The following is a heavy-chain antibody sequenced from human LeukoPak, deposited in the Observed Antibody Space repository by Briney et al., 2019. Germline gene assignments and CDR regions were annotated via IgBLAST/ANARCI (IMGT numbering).Heavy chain of an antibody. J-gene: IGHJ4*02. CDR1: GFTFSSYG. Sequence: GGSLRLSCAASGFTFSSYGMHWVRQAPGKGLEWVAVIWYDGSNKYYADSVKGRFIISRDNSKNTLYLQMNSLRAEDTAVYYCARAPRPKPYSGSYYGGFFDYWGQGTLVTVSS. CDR3: ARAPRPKPYSGSYYGGFFDY. V-gene: IGHV3-33*01. CDR2: IWYDGSNK. D-gene: IGHD1-26*01.